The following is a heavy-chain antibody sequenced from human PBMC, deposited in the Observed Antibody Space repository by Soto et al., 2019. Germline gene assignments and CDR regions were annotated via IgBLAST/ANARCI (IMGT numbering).Heavy chain of an antibody. D-gene: IGHD2-15*01. CDR1: GFTVSSSY. J-gene: IGHJ6*04. V-gene: IGHV3-53*04. Sequence: EVQLVESGGGLVQPGGSLRLSCSASGFTVSSSYINWVRQAPGKGLEWVSTFYSGGKTYYADSVKGRFTISRHSSENTLYLQMNSLRSEDTAVYYCARAEQYCTTGTCYPASMGVWGEGTTVTVSS. CDR3: ARAEQYCTTGTCYPASMGV. CDR2: FYSGGKT.